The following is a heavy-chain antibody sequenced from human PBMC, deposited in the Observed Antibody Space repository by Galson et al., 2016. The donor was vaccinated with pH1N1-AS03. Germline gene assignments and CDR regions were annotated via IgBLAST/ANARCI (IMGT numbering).Heavy chain of an antibody. V-gene: IGHV1-69*02. CDR2: IIPILDIT. D-gene: IGHD3-10*01. J-gene: IGHJ5*02. CDR3: ATGDLGNYSFDP. CDR1: GGSFSRST. Sequence: SVKVSCKASGGSFSRSTFNWVRQGPGPGLEWMGRIIPILDITNYAEKLQDRVTITADKSTSTAYMELRSLRFEDTAMYYCATGDLGNYSFDPWGHGTQVTVSS.